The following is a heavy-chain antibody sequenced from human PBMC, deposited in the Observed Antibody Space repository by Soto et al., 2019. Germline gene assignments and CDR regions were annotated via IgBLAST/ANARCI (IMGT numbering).Heavy chain of an antibody. D-gene: IGHD3-10*01. V-gene: IGHV3-23*01. CDR3: ARDQRFGESPGDQ. CDR2: MSGSGDRT. J-gene: IGHJ4*02. Sequence: DVQLLESGGDLVQPGGSLRLSCAASGFTFSTYAMSWVRQAPGRGLEWVSSMSGSGDRTYYADSVKGRFTISRDNSKNTLYLQMNNLRAEDTAKYYCARDQRFGESPGDQWGQGTLVTVSS. CDR1: GFTFSTYA.